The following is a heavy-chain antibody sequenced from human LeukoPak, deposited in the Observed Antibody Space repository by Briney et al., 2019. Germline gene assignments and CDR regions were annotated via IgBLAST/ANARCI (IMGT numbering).Heavy chain of an antibody. J-gene: IGHJ4*02. CDR3: ARDTPGGPAAISYYFDY. CDR2: INPSGGST. CDR1: GYTFTSYY. V-gene: IGHV1-46*01. D-gene: IGHD2-2*02. Sequence: ASVKVSCKASGYTFTSYYMHWVRQAPGQGLEWMGIINPSGGSTSYAQKFQGRVTITRDTSMSTVYMELSSLRSEDTAVYYCARDTPGGPAAISYYFDYWGQGTLVTVSS.